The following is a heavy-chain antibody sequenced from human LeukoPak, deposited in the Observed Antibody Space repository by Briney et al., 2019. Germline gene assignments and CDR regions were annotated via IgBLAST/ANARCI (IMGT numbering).Heavy chain of an antibody. CDR3: ARGSGRVADPALYFDY. CDR1: GFTVSNNY. CDR2: IYSGGST. Sequence: GGSLRLSCAASGFTVSNNYMSWVRQAPGKGLEWVSVIYSGGSTYYADSVKGRFTISRDNSKNTLYLQMNSLRAEDTAVYYCARGSGRVADPALYFDYWGQGTLVTVSS. J-gene: IGHJ4*02. V-gene: IGHV3-66*01. D-gene: IGHD2-15*01.